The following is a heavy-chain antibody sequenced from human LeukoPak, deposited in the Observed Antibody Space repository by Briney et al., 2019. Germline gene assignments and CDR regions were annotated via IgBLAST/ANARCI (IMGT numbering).Heavy chain of an antibody. CDR2: INPSGGST. Sequence: GASVKVSCKASGYTSTSYYMHWVRQAPGQGLEWMGIINPSGGSTSYAQKFQGRVTMTRDTSTSTVYMELSSLRSEDTAVYYCARSHTAMVLVYWGQGTLVTVSS. V-gene: IGHV1-46*01. J-gene: IGHJ4*02. CDR1: GYTSTSYY. D-gene: IGHD5-18*01. CDR3: ARSHTAMVLVY.